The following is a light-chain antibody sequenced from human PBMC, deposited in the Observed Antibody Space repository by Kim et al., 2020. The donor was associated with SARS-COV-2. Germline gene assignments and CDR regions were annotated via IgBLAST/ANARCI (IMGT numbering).Light chain of an antibody. Sequence: VFVSPGQTASITCSGDHLVHKECYWYQQKSGPSPLLVIYKNNKRPSGLPERFSCSNSGTTATLTISGTPAMDEADYYCQAWDSSGLFGGGTQLTVL. CDR2: KNN. CDR1: HLVHKE. J-gene: IGLJ3*02. V-gene: IGLV3-1*01. CDR3: QAWDSSGL.